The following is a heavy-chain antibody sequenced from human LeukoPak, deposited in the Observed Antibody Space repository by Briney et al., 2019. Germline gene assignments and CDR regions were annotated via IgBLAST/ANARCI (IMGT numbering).Heavy chain of an antibody. V-gene: IGHV4-4*07. CDR1: GGSISSYY. D-gene: IGHD3-10*01. CDR3: ARDLYYYGSGSYLFDY. J-gene: IGHJ4*02. Sequence: SETLSLTCTVSGGSISSYYWSWIRQPAGKGLEWIGRIYTSGSTNYNPSLKSRVTMLVDTSKNQFSLKLSSVTAADTAVYYCARDLYYYGSGSYLFDYWGQGTLVTVSS. CDR2: IYTSGST.